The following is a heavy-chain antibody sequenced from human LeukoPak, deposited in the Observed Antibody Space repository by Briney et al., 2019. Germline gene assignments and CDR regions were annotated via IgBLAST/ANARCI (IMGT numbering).Heavy chain of an antibody. CDR1: GGSFSSYY. J-gene: IGHJ4*02. CDR3: ARVKYGYCTNGVCYTSGDYYFDY. V-gene: IGHV4-4*07. CDR2: IYTSGST. Sequence: SETLSLTCTVSGGSFSSYYWSWIRQPAGKGLEWTGRIYTSGSTNYNPSLKSRVTMSVDTSKNQFSLKLSSVTAADTAVYYCARVKYGYCTNGVCYTSGDYYFDYWGQGTLVTVSS. D-gene: IGHD2-8*01.